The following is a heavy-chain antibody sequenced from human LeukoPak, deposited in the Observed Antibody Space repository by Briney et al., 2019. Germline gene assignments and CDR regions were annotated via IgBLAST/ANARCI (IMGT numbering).Heavy chain of an antibody. CDR2: ISYDGSNK. D-gene: IGHD6-13*01. Sequence: GRSLRLSCAASGFTFSSYAMHRVRQAPGKGLEWVAVISYDGSNKYYADSVKGRFTISRDNSKNTLYLQMNSLRAEDTAVYYCARDPVAAAENYYYYYMDVWGKGTTVTVSS. V-gene: IGHV3-30*01. J-gene: IGHJ6*03. CDR3: ARDPVAAAENYYYYYMDV. CDR1: GFTFSSYA.